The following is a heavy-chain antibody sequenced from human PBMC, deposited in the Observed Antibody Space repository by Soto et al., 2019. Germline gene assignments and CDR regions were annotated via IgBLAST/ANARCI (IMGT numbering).Heavy chain of an antibody. CDR2: IYHVGST. J-gene: IGHJ5*02. D-gene: IGHD3-22*01. Sequence: PSETLSLTCAVSGYSISSGYYWGWLRQPPGKGLEWIGSIYHVGSTYYNPSLTSRVNLSIDMTNNHVSLILNSVTAADTAVYYCARVGPWVPYYYDSSPYTFENWFDPWGQGTLVTVSS. V-gene: IGHV4-38-2*01. CDR1: GYSISSGYY. CDR3: ARVGPWVPYYYDSSPYTFENWFDP.